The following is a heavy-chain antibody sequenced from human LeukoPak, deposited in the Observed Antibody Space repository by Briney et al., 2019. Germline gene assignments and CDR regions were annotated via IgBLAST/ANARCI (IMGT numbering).Heavy chain of an antibody. V-gene: IGHV4-61*08. D-gene: IGHD4-11*01. CDR3: ASVNYSNYAFDY. CDR2: IYYSGST. CDR1: GGSISSGDYY. Sequence: SETLSLTCTVSGGSISSGDYYWSWIRQPPGKGLEWIGYIYYSGSTNYNPSLKSRVTISVDTSKNQFSLKLSSVTAADTAVYYCASVNYSNYAFDYWGQGTLVTVSS. J-gene: IGHJ4*02.